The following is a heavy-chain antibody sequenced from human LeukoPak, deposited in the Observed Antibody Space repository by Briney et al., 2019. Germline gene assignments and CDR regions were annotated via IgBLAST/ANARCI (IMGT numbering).Heavy chain of an antibody. D-gene: IGHD3-3*01. CDR2: ISSSSTI. Sequence: PGGSLRLSCAASGFTFSSYSMNWVRQAPGKGLEWVSYISSSSTIYYADSVKGRFTISRDNAKNSLYLQMNSLRAEDTAVYYCAREFLEWLLYRGFDYWGQGTLVTVSS. V-gene: IGHV3-48*01. J-gene: IGHJ4*02. CDR3: AREFLEWLLYRGFDY. CDR1: GFTFSSYS.